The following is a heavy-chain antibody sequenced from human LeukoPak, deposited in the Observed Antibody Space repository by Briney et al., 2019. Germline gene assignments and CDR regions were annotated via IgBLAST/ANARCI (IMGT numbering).Heavy chain of an antibody. V-gene: IGHV3-23*01. CDR2: ISSSGGTT. CDR1: GFTFSTYA. CDR3: AGAASRVTSPDY. J-gene: IGHJ4*02. D-gene: IGHD1-26*01. Sequence: PGGSLRLSCAASGFTFSTYAVNWVRQAPGKGLEWVSAISSSGGTTYYADSVKGRFSISRDNSKNTLYLRMNSLRAEDTAVYYCAGAASRVTSPDYWGQGTLVTVSS.